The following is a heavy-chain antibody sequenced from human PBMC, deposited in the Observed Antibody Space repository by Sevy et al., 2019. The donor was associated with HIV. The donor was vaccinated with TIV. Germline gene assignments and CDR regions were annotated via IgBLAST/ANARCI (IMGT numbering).Heavy chain of an antibody. CDR3: ARVVRTYYYDSSVPGAFDI. V-gene: IGHV3-21*01. J-gene: IGHJ3*02. CDR2: ISSSSSYI. D-gene: IGHD3-22*01. Sequence: GGSLRLSCAASGFTFSSYSMNWVRQAPGKGLEWVSSISSSSSYINYADSVKGRFTISRDNAKNSLYLQMNSLRAEDTAVYYCARVVRTYYYDSSVPGAFDIWGQGTMVTVSS. CDR1: GFTFSSYS.